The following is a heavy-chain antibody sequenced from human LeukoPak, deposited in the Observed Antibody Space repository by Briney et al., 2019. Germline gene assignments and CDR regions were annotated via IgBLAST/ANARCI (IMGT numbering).Heavy chain of an antibody. Sequence: SETLSLTCTVSGGSISSYYWSWIRQPPGKGLEWIGYIYYSGSTNYNPSLKSRVTISVDTSKNQFSLKLSSVAAADTAVYYCARGRTTPYYFDYWGQGTLVTVSS. CDR3: ARGRTTPYYFDY. V-gene: IGHV4-59*01. D-gene: IGHD4-17*01. CDR1: GGSISSYY. J-gene: IGHJ4*02. CDR2: IYYSGST.